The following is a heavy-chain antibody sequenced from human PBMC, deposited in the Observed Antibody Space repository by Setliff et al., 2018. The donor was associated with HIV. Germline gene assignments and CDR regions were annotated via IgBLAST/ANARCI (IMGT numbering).Heavy chain of an antibody. CDR2: ISTHSVYSVNK. V-gene: IGHV1-18*01. Sequence: ASVKVSCQAFGYTFTSYGINWVRQAPGQGLEWMGWISTHSVYSVNKNYAQKFQGRVTLTTDTSTSTAYMELRSLRSDDTAVYYCARDLFTSGSDRSRQAGYYYYYYMDVWGKGTTVTVSS. CDR1: GYTFTSYG. J-gene: IGHJ6*03. D-gene: IGHD3-10*01. CDR3: ARDLFTSGSDRSRQAGYYYYYYMDV.